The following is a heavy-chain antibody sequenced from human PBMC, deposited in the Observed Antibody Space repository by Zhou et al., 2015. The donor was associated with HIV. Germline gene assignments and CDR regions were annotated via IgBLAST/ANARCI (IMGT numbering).Heavy chain of an antibody. Sequence: EVQLLESGGGLVQPGGSLRLSCAASAFTFSSYAMHWVRQAPGKGLEWVSVIDSTGDKTHYADSVKGRFTISRDNSKNTLYLQMNGLRAEDTAVYYCAKVPSSGYYYVMDVWGQGTTVTVSS. CDR2: IDSTGDKT. CDR3: AKVPSSGYYYVMDV. CDR1: AFTFSSYA. D-gene: IGHD6-19*01. V-gene: IGHV3-23*01. J-gene: IGHJ6*02.